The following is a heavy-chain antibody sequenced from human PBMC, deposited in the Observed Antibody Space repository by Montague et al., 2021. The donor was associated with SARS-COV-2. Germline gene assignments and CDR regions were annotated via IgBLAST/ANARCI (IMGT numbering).Heavy chain of an antibody. V-gene: IGHV4-34*01. Sequence: SETLSLTCAVHGGSFSTYSWNWIRQPPGKGLEWIGEIHHGGSTNYNPSLKGRLTISTDTSKNQFSLKLTSVAAADTAVYYCARLRDGVVPSPILGVGPFYSYYYMDVWGRGTPVTVSS. CDR1: GGSFSTYS. J-gene: IGHJ6*03. CDR2: IHHGGST. D-gene: IGHD3-10*01. CDR3: ARLRDGVVPSPILGVGPFYSYYYMDV.